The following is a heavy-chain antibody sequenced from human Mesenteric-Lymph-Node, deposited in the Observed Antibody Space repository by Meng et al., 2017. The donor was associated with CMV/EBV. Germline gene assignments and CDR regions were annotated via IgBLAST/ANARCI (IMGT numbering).Heavy chain of an antibody. CDR3: SRDYEGY. V-gene: IGHV3-48*04. CDR1: GFTFSSYS. J-gene: IGHJ4*02. D-gene: IGHD3-16*01. CDR2: ISSSSSTI. Sequence: GESLKISCAASGFTFSSYSMNWVRQAPGKGVEWVSYISSSSSTIYYADSVKGRFTISRDNAENSLFLQMNSLRADDTAVYYCSRDYEGYWGQGTLVTVSS.